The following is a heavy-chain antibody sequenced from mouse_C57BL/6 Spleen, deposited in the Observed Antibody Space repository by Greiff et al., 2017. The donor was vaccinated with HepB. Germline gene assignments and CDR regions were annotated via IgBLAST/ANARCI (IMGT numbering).Heavy chain of an antibody. Sequence: EVKLVESGPGLVKPSQSLSLTCSVTGYSITSGYYWNWIRQFPGNKLEWMGYISYDGSNNYNPSLKNRISITRDTSKNQFFLKLNSVTTEDTATYYCARDGGGYYVDYWGQGTTLTVSS. CDR3: ARDGGGYYVDY. CDR1: GYSITSGYY. D-gene: IGHD1-1*02. CDR2: ISYDGSN. J-gene: IGHJ2*01. V-gene: IGHV3-6*01.